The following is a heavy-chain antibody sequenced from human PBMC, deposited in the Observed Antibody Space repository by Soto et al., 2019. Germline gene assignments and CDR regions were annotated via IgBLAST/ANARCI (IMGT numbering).Heavy chain of an antibody. CDR1: GGTFSSYA. CDR3: ARDRYYYDSSGYFLDY. V-gene: IGHV1-69*06. CDR2: IIPIFGTA. Sequence: QVQLVQSGAEVKKPGSSVKVSCKASGGTFSSYAISWVRQAPGQGLEWMGGIIPIFGTANYAQKFQGRVTITADKSTSTAYMEPSSLRSEDTAVYYCARDRYYYDSSGYFLDYWGQGTLVTVSS. J-gene: IGHJ4*02. D-gene: IGHD3-22*01.